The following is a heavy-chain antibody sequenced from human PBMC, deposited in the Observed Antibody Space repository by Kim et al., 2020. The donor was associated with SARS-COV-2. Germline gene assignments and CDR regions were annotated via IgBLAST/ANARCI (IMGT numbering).Heavy chain of an antibody. CDR3: ARDDLAVPAGDY. D-gene: IGHD2-2*01. Sequence: GGSLRLSCVVSGFTFSDYWISWVRQAPGKGLEWVANIKKDRSVENYGVSVKGRFTISRDNAKNSVYLQMNSLRAEDTAVYFCARDDLAVPAGDYWGQGT. V-gene: IGHV3-7*01. CDR1: GFTFSDYW. J-gene: IGHJ4*02. CDR2: IKKDRSVE.